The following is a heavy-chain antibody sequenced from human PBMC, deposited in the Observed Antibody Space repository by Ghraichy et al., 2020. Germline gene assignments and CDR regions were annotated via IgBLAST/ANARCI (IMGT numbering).Heavy chain of an antibody. J-gene: IGHJ3*02. CDR1: GFTFSSYW. CDR2: INSDGSST. D-gene: IGHD4-17*01. Sequence: GGSLRLSCAASGFTFSSYWMHWVRQAPGKGLVWVSRINSDGSSTSYADSVKGRFTISRDNAKNTLYLQMNSLRAEDMAVYYCARVGVDYGDPSGAFDIWGQGTMVTVSS. CDR3: ARVGVDYGDPSGAFDI. V-gene: IGHV3-74*01.